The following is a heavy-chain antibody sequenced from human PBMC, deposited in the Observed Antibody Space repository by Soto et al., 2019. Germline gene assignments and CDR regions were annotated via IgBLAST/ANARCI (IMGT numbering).Heavy chain of an antibody. D-gene: IGHD2-2*01. CDR3: ARLHTSAGCYAFAY. CDR2: IYAVGTT. V-gene: IGHV3-66*04. Sequence: EVHLVESGGNLVQPGGSLRLSCAASGFTVSRDYMSWVRQAPGKGLEWVSVIYAVGTTYYADSVRARFTISRDDSKNTLYLQMNSLRTAETAVYDTARLHTSAGCYAFAYWGPGILVTDSS. CDR1: GFTVSRDY. J-gene: IGHJ4*02.